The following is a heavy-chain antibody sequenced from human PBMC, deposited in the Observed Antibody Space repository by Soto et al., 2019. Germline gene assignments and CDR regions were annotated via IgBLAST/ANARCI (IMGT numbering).Heavy chain of an antibody. J-gene: IGHJ4*02. CDR1: GFTFSSYW. Sequence: GXSXRLSXXASGFTFSSYWMSWVRQAPGXXLEWVANINQDGSEKYYVVSVKGRFTISRDNAKNSLYLQMNSLRAEDTAVFYCARWPVDTAMAEFYYFDYWGQGTLVTVS. D-gene: IGHD5-18*01. CDR3: ARWPVDTAMAEFYYFDY. CDR2: INQDGSEK. V-gene: IGHV3-7*01.